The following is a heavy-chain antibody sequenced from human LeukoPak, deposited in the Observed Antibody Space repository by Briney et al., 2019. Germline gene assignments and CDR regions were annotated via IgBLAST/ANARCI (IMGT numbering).Heavy chain of an antibody. CDR1: GGSISSYY. CDR3: ARGSLGYYYYYMDV. Sequence: SETLSLTCTVSGGSISSYYWSWIRQPPGKGLEWIGYIYYSGSTKNHPSLKSRVTISVDTYKNQSSLKLSSVTAADTAVYYCARGSLGYYYYYMDVWGKGTTVTVSS. D-gene: IGHD3-16*01. J-gene: IGHJ6*03. V-gene: IGHV4-59*01. CDR2: IYYSGST.